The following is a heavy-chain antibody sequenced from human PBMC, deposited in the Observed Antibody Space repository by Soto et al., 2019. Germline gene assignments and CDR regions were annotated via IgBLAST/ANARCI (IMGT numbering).Heavy chain of an antibody. CDR2: ISGTGTTT. V-gene: IGHV3-23*01. CDR3: VKAVYLLDFDY. CDR1: GFTFSSYS. J-gene: IGHJ4*02. Sequence: GSLRLSCAASGFTFSSYSMTWVRQAPGKGLEWVSTISGTGTTTYYADSVKGRFTISRDNSKNTLYLQMNSLRTEDTAVYYCVKAVYLLDFDYWGQGTLVTVSS. D-gene: IGHD2-8*01.